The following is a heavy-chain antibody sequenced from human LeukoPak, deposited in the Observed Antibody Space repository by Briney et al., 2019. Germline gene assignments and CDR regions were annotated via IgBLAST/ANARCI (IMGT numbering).Heavy chain of an antibody. CDR1: GFTFNTYA. CDR3: AKERWTTTAFDY. CDR2: IIPSGDST. J-gene: IGHJ4*02. V-gene: IGHV3-23*01. Sequence: GGSLRLSCAASGFTFNTYAMSWVRQAPGRGLEWVSAIIPSGDSTYYADSEKGRFTISRDNSKSTLFLQMSSLRAEDTAVYYCAKERWTTTAFDYWGQGTLVTVSS. D-gene: IGHD4-23*01.